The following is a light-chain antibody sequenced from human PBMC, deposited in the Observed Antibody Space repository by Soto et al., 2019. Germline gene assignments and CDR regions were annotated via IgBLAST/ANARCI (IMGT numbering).Light chain of an antibody. CDR1: QSISSW. J-gene: IGKJ1*01. Sequence: DIQMTQSPSTLSASVGDRVTITCRASQSISSWLAWYQQKPGKAPKLLIYKASTLQSGVPSRFTGSGSGTEFTLTIRSLQADDFATYYCQQYNRYSPWAFGQGTKVDSK. CDR3: QQYNRYSPWA. V-gene: IGKV1-5*03. CDR2: KAS.